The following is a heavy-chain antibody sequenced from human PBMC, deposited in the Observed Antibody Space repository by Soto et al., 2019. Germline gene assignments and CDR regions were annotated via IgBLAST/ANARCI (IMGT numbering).Heavy chain of an antibody. D-gene: IGHD6-19*01. J-gene: IGHJ6*02. CDR3: AKEIAVARYYYYGMDV. CDR2: ISYDGSNK. V-gene: IGHV3-30*18. CDR1: GFTFSSYG. Sequence: GGPLRLSCAASGFTFSSYGMHWVRQAPGKGLEWVAVISYDGSNKYYADSVKGRFTISRDNSKNTLYLQMNSLRAEDTAVYYCAKEIAVARYYYYGMDVWGQGTTVTVSS.